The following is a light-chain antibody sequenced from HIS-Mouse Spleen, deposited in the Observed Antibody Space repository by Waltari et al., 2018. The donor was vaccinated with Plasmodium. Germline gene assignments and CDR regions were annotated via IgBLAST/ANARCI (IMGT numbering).Light chain of an antibody. Sequence: EIVMTQSPATLSVSPGARATLSCRASQSVSSNLAWYQQTPGQAPRLLIYGASTRATGIPARFSVSGSGTEFTLTISSLQAEDFAVDYCQQYNNWSFTFGPGTKVD. CDR2: GAS. J-gene: IGKJ3*01. CDR3: QQYNNWSFT. V-gene: IGKV3-15*01. CDR1: QSVSSN.